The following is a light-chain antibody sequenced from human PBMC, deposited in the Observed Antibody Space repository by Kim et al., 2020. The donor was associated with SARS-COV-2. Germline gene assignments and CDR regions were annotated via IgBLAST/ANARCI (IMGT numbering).Light chain of an antibody. CDR2: AVS. CDR1: TSDVGGYTY. Sequence: GQSISISCTGTTSDVGGYTYVSWYQQHPGKAPKLIIYAVSKRPSGVSNRFSGSKSANTASLTISGLQAEDEADYYCSSYTSTTTYVFGTGTKVTVL. CDR3: SSYTSTTTYV. V-gene: IGLV2-14*04. J-gene: IGLJ1*01.